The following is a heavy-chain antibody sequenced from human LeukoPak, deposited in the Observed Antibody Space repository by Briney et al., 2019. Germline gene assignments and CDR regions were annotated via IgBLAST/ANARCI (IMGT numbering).Heavy chain of an antibody. CDR3: ARAPHDYGDPGEDY. CDR1: GYTFTSYA. Sequence: ASVKVSCKASGYTFTSYAMHWVRQAPGQRLEWMGWINAGNGNTKYSQKFQGRVTITRDTSASTAYMELSSLRSEDTAVYYCARAPHDYGDPGEDYWGQGTLVTVSS. V-gene: IGHV1-3*01. D-gene: IGHD4-17*01. CDR2: INAGNGNT. J-gene: IGHJ4*02.